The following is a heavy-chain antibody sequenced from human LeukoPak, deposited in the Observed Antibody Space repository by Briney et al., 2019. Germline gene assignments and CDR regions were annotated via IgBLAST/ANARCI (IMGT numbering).Heavy chain of an antibody. CDR3: AKGNDYGDYWVDY. CDR2: ISGSGGST. V-gene: IGHV3-23*01. Sequence: GESLKISCAASGFTVSNNYMSWVRQAPGKGLEWVSAISGSGGSTYYADSVKGRFTISRDNSKNTLYLQMNSLRAEDTAVYYCAKGNDYGDYWVDYWGQGSLVIVSS. D-gene: IGHD4-17*01. J-gene: IGHJ4*02. CDR1: GFTVSNNY.